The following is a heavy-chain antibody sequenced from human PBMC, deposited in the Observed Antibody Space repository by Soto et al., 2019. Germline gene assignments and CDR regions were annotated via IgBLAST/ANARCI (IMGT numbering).Heavy chain of an antibody. V-gene: IGHV4-31*03. CDR2: IYYSGST. CDR1: GDSISRGGFY. J-gene: IGHJ6*02. D-gene: IGHD1-26*01. CDR3: ARASVGATGLYYYYYGMDV. Sequence: QVQLQESGPGLVKPSQTLSLTCTVSGDSISRGGFYWSWIRQHPVKGLEWIGYIYYSGSTDYNPSRKSRVTISVDTSKNQFSLKLSSVTAADTAVYYCARASVGATGLYYYYYGMDVWGQGTTVTVSS.